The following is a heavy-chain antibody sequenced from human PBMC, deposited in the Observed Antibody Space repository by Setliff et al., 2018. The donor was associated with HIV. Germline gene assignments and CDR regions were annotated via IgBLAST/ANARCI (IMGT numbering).Heavy chain of an antibody. V-gene: IGHV3-33*08. CDR3: TTAVAQNWYGSGNENY. Sequence: PGGSLRLSCAASGFTFGSYAMHWVRQAPGKGLEWVALIWYDASKKEYSDSVKGRFTISRDDSRSTLYLQMNSLITEDTALYYCTTAVAQNWYGSGNENYWGQGTLVTVS. CDR1: GFTFGSYA. CDR2: IWYDASKK. J-gene: IGHJ4*02. D-gene: IGHD3-10*01.